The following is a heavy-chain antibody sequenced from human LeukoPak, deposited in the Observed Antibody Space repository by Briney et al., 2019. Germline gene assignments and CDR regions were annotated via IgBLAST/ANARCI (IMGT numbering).Heavy chain of an antibody. Sequence: GGSLRLSCAASGFTFSSYGMHCVRQAPGKGLEWVAVIWYDGSNKYYADSVKGRFTISRDNSKNTLYLQMNSLRAEDTAVYYCARDSSYSSSWPNWFDPWGQGTLVTVSS. CDR1: GFTFSSYG. CDR2: IWYDGSNK. J-gene: IGHJ5*02. D-gene: IGHD6-13*01. V-gene: IGHV3-33*01. CDR3: ARDSSYSSSWPNWFDP.